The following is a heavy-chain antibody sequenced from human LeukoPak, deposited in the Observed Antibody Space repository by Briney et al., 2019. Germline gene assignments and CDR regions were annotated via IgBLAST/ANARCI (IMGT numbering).Heavy chain of an antibody. Sequence: GASVKVSRKASGYTFTGYYMHWVRQAPGQGLEWMGWINPNSGGTNYAQKFQGRVTMTRDTSISTAYMGLSRLRSDDTAVYYCARDRGVVVVAATRALDFDYWGQGTLVTVSS. CDR3: ARDRGVVVVAATRALDFDY. CDR1: GYTFTGYY. J-gene: IGHJ4*02. CDR2: INPNSGGT. V-gene: IGHV1-2*02. D-gene: IGHD2-15*01.